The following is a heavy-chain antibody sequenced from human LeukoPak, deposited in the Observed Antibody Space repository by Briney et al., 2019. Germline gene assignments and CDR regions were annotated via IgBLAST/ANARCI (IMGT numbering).Heavy chain of an antibody. CDR2: INPNSGGT. Sequence: ASVKVSCKASGYTFTGYYMHWVRQAPGQGLERMGWINPNSGGTNYAQKFQGRVTMTRDTSISTAYMELSRLRSDDTAVYYCARVGHIVVVTAENYYYYGMDVWGQGTTVTVSS. J-gene: IGHJ6*02. CDR3: ARVGHIVVVTAENYYYYGMDV. V-gene: IGHV1-2*02. D-gene: IGHD2-21*02. CDR1: GYTFTGYY.